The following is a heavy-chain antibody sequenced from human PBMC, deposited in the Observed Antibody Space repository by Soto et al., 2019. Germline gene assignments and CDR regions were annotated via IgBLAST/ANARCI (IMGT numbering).Heavy chain of an antibody. D-gene: IGHD2-2*01. V-gene: IGHV1-3*01. CDR1: GYTFTSYA. Sequence: QVPLVQSGAEVKKPGASVKVSCKASGYTFTSYAMHWVRQAPGQRLEWMGWINAGNGNTKYSQKFQGRVTITRDTSESTAYMELSSLGSEDTAVYYCARGIRCSTTSCNYYYYYMDVWGKGTTVTVSS. J-gene: IGHJ6*03. CDR3: ARGIRCSTTSCNYYYYYMDV. CDR2: INAGNGNT.